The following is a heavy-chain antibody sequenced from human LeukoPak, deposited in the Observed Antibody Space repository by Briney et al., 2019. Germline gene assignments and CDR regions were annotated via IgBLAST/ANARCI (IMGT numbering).Heavy chain of an antibody. Sequence: GGSLRVSCAASGFTFSSYGMHWVRQAPGKGLEWVAVIWYDGSNKYYADSVKGRFTISRDNSKNTLYLQMNSLRAEDTAVYYCASYVLGDAFDIWGQGTMVTVSS. D-gene: IGHD3-3*02. CDR2: IWYDGSNK. V-gene: IGHV3-33*01. CDR3: ASYVLGDAFDI. J-gene: IGHJ3*02. CDR1: GFTFSSYG.